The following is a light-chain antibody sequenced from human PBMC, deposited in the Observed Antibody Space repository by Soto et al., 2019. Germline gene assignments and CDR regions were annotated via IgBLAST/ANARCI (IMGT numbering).Light chain of an antibody. CDR2: DAS. J-gene: IGKJ1*01. V-gene: IGKV3-11*01. Sequence: EIVLTQSPATLSLSPGERATLSCRASQSVSSYLAWYQLKPGQAPRLLIYDASNRATGIPARLSGSGSGTDFTLTISSLEPEDFAVYYCQQRSSSWTFGQGTKVDIK. CDR3: QQRSSSWT. CDR1: QSVSSY.